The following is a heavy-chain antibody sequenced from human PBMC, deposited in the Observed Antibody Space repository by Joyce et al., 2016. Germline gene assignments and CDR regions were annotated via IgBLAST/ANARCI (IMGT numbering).Heavy chain of an antibody. CDR3: ARHVTDWFDP. CDR2: IDPRDSYT. Sequence: EVQLLQSGEEVKKPGESLRMSCRGSGCSFTSRWISWVRQMPGKGLEWMGRIDPRDSYTDYSPSFEGHVTISVDKTISAAYLQWSSLRASDTAIYYCARHVTDWFDPWGQGTLVTVSS. D-gene: IGHD3-10*02. CDR1: GCSFTSRW. V-gene: IGHV5-10-1*03. J-gene: IGHJ5*02.